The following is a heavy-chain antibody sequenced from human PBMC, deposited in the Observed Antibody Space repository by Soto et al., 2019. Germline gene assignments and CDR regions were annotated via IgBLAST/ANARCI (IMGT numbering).Heavy chain of an antibody. D-gene: IGHD6-6*01. CDR1: GFSLSTIAVG. CDR3: THCHSXSAXXYYMDV. J-gene: IGHJ6*03. V-gene: IGHV2-5*02. CDR2: IYWDDDK. Sequence: QITLKESGPTLVKPTQTLTLTCTFSGFSLSTIAVGVGWIRQPPGKALEWLALIYWDDDKWYSPSLKSRLSITKDTSKNQVVLTLTNMDPVDTATYYCTHCHSXSAXXYYMDVWGXGTTVTVSS.